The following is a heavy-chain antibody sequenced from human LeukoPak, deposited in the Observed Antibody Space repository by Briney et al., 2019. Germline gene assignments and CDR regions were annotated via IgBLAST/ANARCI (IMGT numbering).Heavy chain of an antibody. CDR2: TNGYNRQP. CDR3: ARRWTTMTDDYFDY. J-gene: IGHJ4*02. V-gene: IGHV1-18*04. CDR1: GYTFTSYN. Sequence: GASVKVSCKASGYTFTSYNIGWVQQPPGRGLEGMGWTNGYNRQPNYAPRLQSRVIITTDPATSTAYFEVRSLRSDDTAVFYGARRWTTMTDDYFDYWGEGTLVIVSS. D-gene: IGHD4-17*01.